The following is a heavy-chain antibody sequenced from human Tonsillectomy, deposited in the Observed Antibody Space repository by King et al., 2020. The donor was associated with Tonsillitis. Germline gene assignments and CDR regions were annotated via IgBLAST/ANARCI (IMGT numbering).Heavy chain of an antibody. D-gene: IGHD5-24*01. Sequence: VTLKESGPVLMTPTETLTLTCTVSGFSLSSARMGGRWIRQPPGKALEWLGDITSNDEKSYSTSLKSRLSISKDTSKSQVVLNLANLGPDDTGTYYCARIGSNFYYYMDVWGKGTTVAVSS. CDR3: ARIGSNFYYYMDV. CDR1: GFSLSSARMG. CDR2: ITSNDEK. V-gene: IGHV2-26*01. J-gene: IGHJ6*03.